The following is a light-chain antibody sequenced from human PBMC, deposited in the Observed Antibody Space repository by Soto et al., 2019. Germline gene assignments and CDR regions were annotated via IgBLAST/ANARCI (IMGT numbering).Light chain of an antibody. J-gene: IGLJ2*01. CDR3: SSYADIFTFVL. CDR1: SSDVGAYDY. V-gene: IGLV2-11*01. CDR2: DVT. Sequence: QSVLTQPRSVSASPGQSVTISCTGTSSDVGAYDYLSWYQQHPGRAPKLLIYDVTKRPSGVPDRFSGSKSGNTASLTISGLRADDEADYFCSSYADIFTFVLFGGGTQLTVL.